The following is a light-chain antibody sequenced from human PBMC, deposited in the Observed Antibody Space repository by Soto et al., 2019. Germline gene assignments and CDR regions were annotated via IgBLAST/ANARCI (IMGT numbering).Light chain of an antibody. CDR2: EVT. V-gene: IGLV2-14*01. CDR3: SSYSSSSALDLI. Sequence: QSALAQPASVSGSPGQSITISCAGTNRDVGGYNYVSWYQQYPGKAPKLIIYEVTYRPSGVSNRFSGSKSGNTASLTISGLQAEDEADDYCSSYSSSSALDLIFGGGTKLTVL. CDR1: NRDVGGYNY. J-gene: IGLJ2*01.